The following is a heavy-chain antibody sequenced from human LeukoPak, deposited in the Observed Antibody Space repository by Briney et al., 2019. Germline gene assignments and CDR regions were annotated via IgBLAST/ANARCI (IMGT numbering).Heavy chain of an antibody. CDR1: GGSISGYY. CDR3: AREKMRRYSYGYAH. V-gene: IGHV4-59*12. Sequence: SETLSLTCTVSGGSISGYYWNWIRQPPGKGLQWIGYIYYTGTTKYNPSLQSRVTISVDTSKNQFSLKVSSVTAADTAVYYCAREKMRRYSYGYAHWGQGTLVTVSS. J-gene: IGHJ4*02. CDR2: IYYTGTT. D-gene: IGHD5-18*01.